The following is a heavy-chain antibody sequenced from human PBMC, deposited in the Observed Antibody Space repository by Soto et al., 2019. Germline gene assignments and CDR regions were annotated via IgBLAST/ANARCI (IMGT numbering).Heavy chain of an antibody. CDR1: GDSVSSNSAA. D-gene: IGHD6-13*01. J-gene: IGHJ6*02. V-gene: IGHV6-1*01. CDR3: ARDXGMAAAGTNYYYYGMDV. Sequence: SQTLSLTCAISGDSVSSNSAAWNWIRQSPSRGLEWLGRTYYRSKWYNDYAVSVKSRITINPDTSKNQVSLQLNSVTPEDTAVYYCARDXGMAAAGTNYYYYGMDVWGQGTTVTVSS. CDR2: TYYRSKWYN.